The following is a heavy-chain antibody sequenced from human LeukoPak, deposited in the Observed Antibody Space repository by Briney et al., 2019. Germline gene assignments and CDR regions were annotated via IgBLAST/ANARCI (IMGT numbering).Heavy chain of an antibody. V-gene: IGHV1-69*06. CDR1: GGTFSSYA. Sequence: SVKVSCKASGGTFSSYALSWVRQAPGQGLEWMGGIIPIFGTANYAQKFQGRVTITADKSTSTAYMELSSLRSEDTAVYYCARLRGYSYVDDYWGQGTLVTVSS. CDR2: IIPIFGTA. J-gene: IGHJ4*02. D-gene: IGHD5-18*01. CDR3: ARLRGYSYVDDY.